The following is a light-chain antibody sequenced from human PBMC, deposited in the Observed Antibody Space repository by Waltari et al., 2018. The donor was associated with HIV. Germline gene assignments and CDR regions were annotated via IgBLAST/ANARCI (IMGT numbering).Light chain of an antibody. CDR2: SNN. Sequence: QSVLTQPPSASGTPGQRVTISCSGSSSNIGSNTVHWYRQLPGTAPKLLIYSNNPRPSGVPDRFSGSTAGTSASLVISGLQSEDEAYYYCAAWDDSLKGGAFGTGTKVTVL. J-gene: IGLJ1*01. CDR1: SSNIGSNT. CDR3: AAWDDSLKGGA. V-gene: IGLV1-44*01.